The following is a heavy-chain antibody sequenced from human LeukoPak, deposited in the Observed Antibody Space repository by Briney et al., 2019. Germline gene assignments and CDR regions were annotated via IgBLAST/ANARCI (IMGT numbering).Heavy chain of an antibody. J-gene: IGHJ1*01. CDR3: AKEIYGDSTGGRFQH. V-gene: IGHV3-30*04. CDR2: ISYDGSNK. Sequence: RSLXLSCAASGFTFSSYAMHWVRQAPGKGLEWVAVISYDGSNKYYADSVRGRFTISRDNSKDTLYLQMNSLRAEDTAVYYCAKEIYGDSTGGRFQHCGQGTLVTVSS. CDR1: GFTFSSYA. D-gene: IGHD4-17*01.